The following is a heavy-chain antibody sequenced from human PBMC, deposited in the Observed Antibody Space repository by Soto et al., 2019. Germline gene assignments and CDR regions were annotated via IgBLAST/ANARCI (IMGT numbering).Heavy chain of an antibody. D-gene: IGHD2-2*01. V-gene: IGHV3-30-3*01. CDR2: MSHDGSSS. J-gene: IGHJ4*02. Sequence: PGGSLRLSCAASGFSFSNYAMHWVRQTPDKGLEWVAVMSHDGSSSFYADSVKGRFTISRDNSKTTLYLQMNSLSTEDTAVYYCARDFPYCGSTSCYSAAPKYWGRGTLVTVSS. CDR1: GFSFSNYA. CDR3: ARDFPYCGSTSCYSAAPKY.